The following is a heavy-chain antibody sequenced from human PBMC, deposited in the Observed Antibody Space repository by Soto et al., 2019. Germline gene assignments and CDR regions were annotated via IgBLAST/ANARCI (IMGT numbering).Heavy chain of an antibody. D-gene: IGHD2-8*02. CDR1: GGTFSRYT. J-gene: IGHJ6*02. CDR2: IIPILDIP. V-gene: IGHV1-69*02. Sequence: QVQLVQSGAEVKKPGSSVKVSCKASGGTFSRYTFTWVRQAPGQGLEWMGRIIPILDIPNYAQNFQGRVTITADKSTSTAYRELSSLTSDDTAVYYFASHFTGVLVLGTSPPGGDNYGWDVWGQGTTVTVSS. CDR3: ASHFTGVLVLGTSPPGGDNYGWDV.